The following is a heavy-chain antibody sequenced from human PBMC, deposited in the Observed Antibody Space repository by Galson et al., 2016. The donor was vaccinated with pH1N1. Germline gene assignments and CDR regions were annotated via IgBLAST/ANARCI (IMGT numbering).Heavy chain of an antibody. D-gene: IGHD4-11*01. CDR1: GLTFSSYA. V-gene: IGHV3-23*01. CDR2: ISGSGFTT. Sequence: SLRLSCAASGLTFSSYAMSWVRQAPGKGLEWVSTISGSGFTTFFADSVKGRFTISGDNSKNIFHLQLNSLRAEDTAIYYCAKGGHYSSFDYWGQGALVTVSS. J-gene: IGHJ4*02. CDR3: AKGGHYSSFDY.